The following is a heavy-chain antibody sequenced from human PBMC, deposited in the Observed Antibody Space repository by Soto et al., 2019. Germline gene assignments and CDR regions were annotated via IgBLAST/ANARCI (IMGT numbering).Heavy chain of an antibody. D-gene: IGHD3-10*01. CDR3: AKGPTFFNYGSGSYYAERDNWFDP. CDR2: INGSGGSR. J-gene: IGHJ5*02. V-gene: IGHV3-23*01. CDR1: GFTFGSYA. Sequence: GGSLRLSCAASGFTFGSYAISWVRQAPGKGLEWVSAINGSGGSRYYADSVKGWFTISRDDSKNTLYLQMNSLRAEDTAVHCCAKGPTFFNYGSGSYYAERDNWFDPWGQGTLVTVSS.